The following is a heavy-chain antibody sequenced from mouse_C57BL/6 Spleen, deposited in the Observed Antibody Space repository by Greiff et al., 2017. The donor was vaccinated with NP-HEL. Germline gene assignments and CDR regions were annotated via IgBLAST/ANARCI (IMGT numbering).Heavy chain of an antibody. J-gene: IGHJ2*01. CDR1: GYAFTNYL. CDR2: INPGSGGT. D-gene: IGHD1-1*01. V-gene: IGHV1-54*01. CDR3: ALYYCSRSYYFDY. Sequence: VQLQQSGAELVRPGTSVKVSCKASGYAFTNYLIEWVKQRPGQGLEWIGVINPGSGGTNYNEKFKGKATLTADKSSSTAYMPLSSLTSEDSAVYLCALYYCSRSYYFDYWGQGTTLTVSS.